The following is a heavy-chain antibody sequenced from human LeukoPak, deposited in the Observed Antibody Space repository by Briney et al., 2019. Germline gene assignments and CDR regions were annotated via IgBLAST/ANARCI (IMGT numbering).Heavy chain of an antibody. V-gene: IGHV3-23*01. CDR2: ISGSGAST. D-gene: IGHD6-13*01. J-gene: IGHJ4*02. CDR1: GFTFRDYA. CDR3: ARDPIAAVGWGYFDY. Sequence: GGSLRLSCAPSGFTFRDYAMSWVRQAPGKGLEWVSAISGSGASTKYADSVKGRFTISRDNFKNTLHLQMNSLRAEDTAVYYCARDPIAAVGWGYFDYWGQGTPVTVSS.